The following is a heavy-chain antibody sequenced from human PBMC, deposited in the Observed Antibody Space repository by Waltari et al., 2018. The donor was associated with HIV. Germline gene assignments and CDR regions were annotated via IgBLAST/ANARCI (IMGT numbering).Heavy chain of an antibody. CDR3: ATWAQGGIENY. V-gene: IGHV3-7*01. J-gene: IGHJ4*02. CDR2: MKEDGSE. Sequence: EVQLVESGGGLVQPGGSLRLSCVVSGLTFGNSWLTWVRQAPGKGLGWVANMKEDGSERYVDSVKGRFTVSRDNSKNSLYLQMNSLRAEDTAMYFCATWAQGGIENYWGQGALVTVSS. D-gene: IGHD3-16*01. CDR1: GLTFGNSW.